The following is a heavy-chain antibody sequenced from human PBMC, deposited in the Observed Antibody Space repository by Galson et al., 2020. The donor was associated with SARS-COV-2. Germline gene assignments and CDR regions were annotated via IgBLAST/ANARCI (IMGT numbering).Heavy chain of an antibody. V-gene: IGHV4-39*01. CDR1: GGSISSSSYY. Sequence: SETLSLTCTVSGGSISSSSYYWGWIRQPPGKGLEWIGSIYYSGSTYYNPSLKSRVTISVDTSKNQFSLKLSSVTAADTAVYYCASHYYGSGSYLYYYYYMDVWGKGTTVTISS. CDR2: IYYSGST. J-gene: IGHJ6*03. CDR3: ASHYYGSGSYLYYYYYMDV. D-gene: IGHD3-10*01.